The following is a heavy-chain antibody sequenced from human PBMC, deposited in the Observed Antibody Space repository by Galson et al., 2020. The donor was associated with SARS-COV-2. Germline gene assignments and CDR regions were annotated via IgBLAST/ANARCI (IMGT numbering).Heavy chain of an antibody. D-gene: IGHD6-19*01. V-gene: IGHV3-7*01. CDR3: SREGWQGGY. Sequence: GGSLRRSCEVSGFTFNDFWLSWFRQAPGKGLERVANIQGDGSETNYADFVKGRFSISRDNAANSLYLQMNSLRVEDSAVYYCSREGWQGGYWGQGTRVTVSS. J-gene: IGHJ4*02. CDR2: IQGDGSET. CDR1: GFTFNDFW.